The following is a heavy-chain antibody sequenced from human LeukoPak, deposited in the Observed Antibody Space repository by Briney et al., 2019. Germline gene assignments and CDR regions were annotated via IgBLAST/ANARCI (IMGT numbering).Heavy chain of an antibody. J-gene: IGHJ6*02. V-gene: IGHV4-61*02. CDR1: GGSISSGSYY. CDR3: ARGPYIYNYGMDV. D-gene: IGHD2-2*02. Sequence: PSQTLSLTCTVSGGSISSGSYYWSWIRHPAGKGLEWIGRIYTSGSTNYNPSLKSRVTISLDTSKNQFSLKLSSVTASDTAVYYCARGPYIYNYGMDVWGRGTTVTVSS. CDR2: IYTSGST.